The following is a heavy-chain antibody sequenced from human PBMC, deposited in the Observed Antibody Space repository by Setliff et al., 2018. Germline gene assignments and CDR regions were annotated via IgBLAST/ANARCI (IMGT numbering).Heavy chain of an antibody. CDR1: GGSISRSY. V-gene: IGHV4-59*01. D-gene: IGHD2-15*01. CDR2: IYRSGTT. CDR3: ARVDEEYCSGGTCYDWFDP. Sequence: ASETLSLTCSVSGGSISRSYWTWIRQAPGKGMEWIGYIYRSGTTNYNPSLKSLLSMSVDTSKNEFSLKLRFVTAADTAVYYCARVDEEYCSGGTCYDWFDPWGPGTLVTVSS. J-gene: IGHJ5*02.